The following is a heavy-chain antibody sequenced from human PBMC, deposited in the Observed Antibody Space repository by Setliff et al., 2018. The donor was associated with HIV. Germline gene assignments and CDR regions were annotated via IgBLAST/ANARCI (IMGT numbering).Heavy chain of an antibody. CDR3: ATGLIMAPDY. Sequence: SETLSLTCSVSGGSLSSSFWSWIRQPPGKGLEWIGQINHSGSTNYNPSLRSRVTISIGTSKNQFSLKLSSVTAADTAVYYCATGLIMAPDYWGQGSLVTVPQ. J-gene: IGHJ4*02. D-gene: IGHD2-8*01. CDR2: INHSGST. V-gene: IGHV4-34*01. CDR1: GGSLSSSF.